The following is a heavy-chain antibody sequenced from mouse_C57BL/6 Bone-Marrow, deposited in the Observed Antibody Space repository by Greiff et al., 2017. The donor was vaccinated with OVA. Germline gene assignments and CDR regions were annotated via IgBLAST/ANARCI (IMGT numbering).Heavy chain of an antibody. CDR3: ARINYWYCDV. CDR2: ISSGSSTL. Sequence: EVKLVESGGGLVKPGGSLKLSCAASGFTFSDYGMHWVRQAPEKGLEWVAYISSGSSTLYYAATVKGRFTISRDNAKNTLFLQMTSLRSEDTAMYYCARINYWYCDVWGTGTTVTVSS. CDR1: GFTFSDYG. V-gene: IGHV5-17*01. J-gene: IGHJ1*03.